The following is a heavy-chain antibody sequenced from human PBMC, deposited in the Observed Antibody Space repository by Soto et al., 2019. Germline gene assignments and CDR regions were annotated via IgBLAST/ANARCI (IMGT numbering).Heavy chain of an antibody. V-gene: IGHV3-23*01. CDR2: ISGSGDKT. D-gene: IGHD6-13*01. Sequence: GGSLRLSCAASGFSFSDFAMSWVRQAPGTGLEWVSSISGSGDKTYYLDSVKGRFTISRDDSKNTLYLHMNSLGAEDTAVYFCAKDYASTWYWYFDPWGQGTLVTVSS. CDR1: GFSFSDFA. J-gene: IGHJ5*02. CDR3: AKDYASTWYWYFDP.